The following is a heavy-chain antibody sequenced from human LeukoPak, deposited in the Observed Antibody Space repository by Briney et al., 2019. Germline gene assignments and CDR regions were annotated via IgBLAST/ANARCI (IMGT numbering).Heavy chain of an antibody. CDR1: GFTFSSYS. Sequence: GGSLRLSCAASGFTFSSYSMHWVRQAPGKGLEWVAFIRYDGSNKYYADSVKGRFTISRDNSKNTLYLQMNSLRAEDTAVYYCAKDPTVTGYYFDYWGQGTLVTVSS. J-gene: IGHJ4*02. V-gene: IGHV3-30*02. CDR2: IRYDGSNK. CDR3: AKDPTVTGYYFDY. D-gene: IGHD4-17*01.